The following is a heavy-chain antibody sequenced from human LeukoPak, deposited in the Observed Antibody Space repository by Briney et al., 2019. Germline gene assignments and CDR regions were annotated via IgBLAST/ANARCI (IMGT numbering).Heavy chain of an antibody. D-gene: IGHD6-19*01. CDR1: GYTFTSYD. V-gene: IGHV1-8*01. CDR2: MNPNSGNT. J-gene: IGHJ5*02. CDR3: ARGRYSSGWYLNWFDP. Sequence: ASVKVSCKASGYTFTSYDINWVRQATGQGLEWMGWMNPNSGNTGYAQKFQGRVTMTRNTSISTAHMELSSLRSEDTAVYYCARGRYSSGWYLNWFDPWGQGTLVTVSS.